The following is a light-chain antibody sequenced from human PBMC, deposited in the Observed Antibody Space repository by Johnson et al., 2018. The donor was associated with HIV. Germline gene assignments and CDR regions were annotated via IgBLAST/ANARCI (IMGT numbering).Light chain of an antibody. Sequence: SVLTQPPSVSAAPGQQVNISCSGSSSNIGNNYVSWYQQLPGTAPKVLIYDNHKRPSGIPARVSGSKSGTSATLGITGLQTGDEADYYCGTWDSSLSVYVFGTGTKVTVL. J-gene: IGLJ1*01. V-gene: IGLV1-51*01. CDR2: DNH. CDR1: SSNIGNNY. CDR3: GTWDSSLSVYV.